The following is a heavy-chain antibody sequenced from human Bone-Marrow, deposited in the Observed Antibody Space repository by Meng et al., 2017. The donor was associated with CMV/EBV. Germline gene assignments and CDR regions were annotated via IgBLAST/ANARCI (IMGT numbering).Heavy chain of an antibody. CDR3: AKAGGSLGEVDY. CDR2: IRYDGGNK. D-gene: IGHD1-26*01. J-gene: IGHJ4*02. V-gene: IGHV3-30*02. CDR1: GFTFSSYG. Sequence: GGSLRLSCAASGFTFSSYGMHWVRQAPGKGLEWVAFIRYDGGNKYYADSVKGRFTISRDNSKNTLYLQMNSLRAEDTAVYYCAKAGGSLGEVDYWGQGTLVTVSS.